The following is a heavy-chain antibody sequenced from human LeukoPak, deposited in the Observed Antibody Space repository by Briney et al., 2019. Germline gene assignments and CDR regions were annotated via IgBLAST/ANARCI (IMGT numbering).Heavy chain of an antibody. CDR2: IYYSGST. V-gene: IGHV4-59*08. Sequence: PSETLSLTCTVSGVSISSYYWSWIRQPPGKGLEWIGYIYYSGSTNYNPSLKSRVTISVDTSKNQFSLKLSSVTAADTAVYYCATSWTAMATGYFDYWGQGTLVTVSS. D-gene: IGHD5-18*01. CDR1: GVSISSYY. CDR3: ATSWTAMATGYFDY. J-gene: IGHJ4*02.